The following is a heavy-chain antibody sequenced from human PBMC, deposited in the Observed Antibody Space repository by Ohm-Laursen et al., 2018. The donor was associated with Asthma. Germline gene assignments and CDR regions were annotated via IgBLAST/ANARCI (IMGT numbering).Heavy chain of an antibody. CDR2: ISSSSSYI. D-gene: IGHD1-26*01. J-gene: IGHJ4*02. CDR3: ARDPGIVGATSLDY. CDR1: GFTFSSYS. V-gene: IGHV3-21*01. Sequence: SLRLSCSASGFTFSSYSMNWVRQAPGKGLEWVSSISSSSSYIYYADSVKGRFTIPRDNAKNSLYLQMNSLRAEDTAVYYCARDPGIVGATSLDYWGQGTLVTVSS.